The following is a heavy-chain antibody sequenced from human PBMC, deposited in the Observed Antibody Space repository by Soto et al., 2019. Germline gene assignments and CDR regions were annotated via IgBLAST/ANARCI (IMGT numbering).Heavy chain of an antibody. CDR1: GGTFSSYT. J-gene: IGHJ2*01. Sequence: QVQLVQSGAEVKKPGSSVKVSCKASGGTFSSYTISWVRQAPGQGLEWMGRIIPILGIANYAQKFQGRVTLTTEKSPSTAYMELSSLRSEDTAVYYCARGGYSSRWTNWYFDLWGRGTLVTVSS. CDR3: ARGGYSSRWTNWYFDL. D-gene: IGHD6-13*01. V-gene: IGHV1-69*02. CDR2: IIPILGIA.